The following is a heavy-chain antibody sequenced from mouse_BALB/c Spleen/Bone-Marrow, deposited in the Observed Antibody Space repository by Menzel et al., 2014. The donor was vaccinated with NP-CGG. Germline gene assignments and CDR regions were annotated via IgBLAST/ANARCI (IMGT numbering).Heavy chain of an antibody. V-gene: IGHV5-6-4*01. CDR2: ISSGGSYT. Sequence: EVQGVESGGGLVKPGGSLKLSCAASGFTFSSYTMSWVRQTPEKRLEWVATISSGGSYTYYPDSVKGRFTISRDNAKNTLYLQMCSLKSEDTAMYYCTRDLYDGYYYYAMDYWGQGTSVTVSS. CDR3: TRDLYDGYYYYAMDY. J-gene: IGHJ4*01. D-gene: IGHD2-3*01. CDR1: GFTFSSYT.